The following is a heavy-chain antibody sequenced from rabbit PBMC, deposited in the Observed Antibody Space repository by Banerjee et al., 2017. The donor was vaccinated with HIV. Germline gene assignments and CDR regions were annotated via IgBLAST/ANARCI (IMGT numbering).Heavy chain of an antibody. D-gene: IGHD4-1*01. J-gene: IGHJ4*01. CDR2: IDPVFGDT. V-gene: IGHV1S39*01. CDR1: GFDFSSYG. Sequence: QQQLEESGGGLVQPGGSLKLSCKASGFDFSSYGVSWVRQAPGKGLEWIGYIDPVFGDTDYASWVNGRFTISKTSSTTVTLQVTSLTAADTATYFCARDLAGVIGWNFKLWGQGTLVTVS. CDR3: ARDLAGVIGWNFKL.